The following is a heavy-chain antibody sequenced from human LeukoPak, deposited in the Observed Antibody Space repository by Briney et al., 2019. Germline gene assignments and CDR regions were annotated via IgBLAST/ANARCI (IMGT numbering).Heavy chain of an antibody. CDR3: ARGVVVVAAADYYYYYGMDV. CDR1: GGTFSSYA. Sequence: SVKVSCKASGGTFSSYAISWVRQAPGQGLEWMGRIIPILGIANYAQKFQGRVTITADKSTSTAYMELSSLRFEDTAVYYCARGVVVVAAADYYYYYGMDVWGQGTTVTVSS. V-gene: IGHV1-69*04. CDR2: IIPILGIA. D-gene: IGHD2-15*01. J-gene: IGHJ6*02.